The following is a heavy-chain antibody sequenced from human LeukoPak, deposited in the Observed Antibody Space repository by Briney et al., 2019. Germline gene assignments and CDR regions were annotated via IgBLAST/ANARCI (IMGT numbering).Heavy chain of an antibody. D-gene: IGHD5-18*01. V-gene: IGHV4-34*01. Sequence: SETLSLTCAVYGGSFSGYYWSWIRQPPGKGLEWIGEINHSGSTNYNPSLKSRVTISVDTSKNQFSLKLSSVTAADTAVYYCARRPSGYSYAQRWFDPWGQGTLVTVSS. CDR1: GGSFSGYY. CDR2: INHSGST. J-gene: IGHJ5*02. CDR3: ARRPSGYSYAQRWFDP.